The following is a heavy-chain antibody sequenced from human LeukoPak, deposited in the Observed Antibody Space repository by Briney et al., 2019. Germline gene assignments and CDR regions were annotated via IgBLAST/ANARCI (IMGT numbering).Heavy chain of an antibody. V-gene: IGHV3-30*02. CDR1: GFTFSSYG. Sequence: GGYLRLSCAASGFTFSSYGMHWVRQAPGKGLEWVAFIRYDGSNKYYADSVKGRFTISRDNSKNTLYLQMNSLRAEDTAVYYCAKVGRWLQLDTGYWGQGTLVTVSS. D-gene: IGHD5-24*01. J-gene: IGHJ4*02. CDR2: IRYDGSNK. CDR3: AKVGRWLQLDTGY.